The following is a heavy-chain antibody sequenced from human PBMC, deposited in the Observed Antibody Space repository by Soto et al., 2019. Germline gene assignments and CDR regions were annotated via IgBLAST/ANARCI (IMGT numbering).Heavy chain of an antibody. CDR2: INHSGST. Sequence: TLSLTCAVYGGSFSGYYWSWIRQPPGKGLEWIGEINHSGSTNYNPSLKSRVTISVDTSKNQFSLKLSSVTAADTDVYYCARSLFTVRGVKSWFDAWGQGTLVTVYS. CDR1: GGSFSGYY. D-gene: IGHD3-10*01. J-gene: IGHJ5*02. V-gene: IGHV4-34*01. CDR3: ARSLFTVRGVKSWFDA.